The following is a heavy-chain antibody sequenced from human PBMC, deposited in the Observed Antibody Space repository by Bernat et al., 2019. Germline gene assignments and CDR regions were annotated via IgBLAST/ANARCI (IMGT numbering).Heavy chain of an antibody. Sequence: EVQLVESGGGLIQPGGSLRLSCAGSGFTFSSYNMNWVRQAPGKGLEWVSYISSSISTIYYADSVKGRFTISRDNAKNSLYLQMNSLRAEDTAVYYCARRGGSCRECVDYWGQGTLVTVSS. CDR1: GFTFSSYN. V-gene: IGHV3-48*01. J-gene: IGHJ4*02. D-gene: IGHD2-15*01. CDR2: ISSSISTI. CDR3: ARRGGSCRECVDY.